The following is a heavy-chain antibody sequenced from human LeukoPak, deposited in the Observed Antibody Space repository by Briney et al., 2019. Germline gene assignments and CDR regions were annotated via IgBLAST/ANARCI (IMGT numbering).Heavy chain of an antibody. J-gene: IGHJ6*02. D-gene: IGHD2-21*02. CDR1: GYTFTSYG. CDR2: IIPILGIA. V-gene: IGHV1-69*04. CDR3: ASEGIVVVTSIPYYYYGMDV. Sequence: SVKVSCKASGYTFTSYGISWVRQAPGQGLEWMGRIIPILGIANYAQKFQGRVTITADKSTSTAYMELSSLRSEDTAVYYCASEGIVVVTSIPYYYYGMDVWGQGTTVTVSS.